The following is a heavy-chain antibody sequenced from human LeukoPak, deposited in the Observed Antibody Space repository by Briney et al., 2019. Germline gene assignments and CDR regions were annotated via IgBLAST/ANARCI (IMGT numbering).Heavy chain of an antibody. D-gene: IGHD1-14*01. CDR2: ISYDGSNK. V-gene: IGHV3-30*03. CDR3: ARRYFDY. J-gene: IGHJ4*02. Sequence: PGGSLRLSCAASGFTFSSYGIHWVRQAPGKGLEWVAVISYDGSNKNYVDSVKGRFTISRDNSKNTLYLQMNSLRVEDTAVYYCARRYFDYWGQGTLVTVSS. CDR1: GFTFSSYG.